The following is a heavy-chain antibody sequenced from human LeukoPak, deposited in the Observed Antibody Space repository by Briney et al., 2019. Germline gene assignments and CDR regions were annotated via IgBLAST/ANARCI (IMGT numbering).Heavy chain of an antibody. CDR3: ARDCSGPYDY. D-gene: IGHD2-15*01. Sequence: GGSLRLSCAASAFIFSSYGMHWVRQAPGQGLEWMGIINPSGGSTSYAQKFQGRVTMTRDMSTSTVYMELSSLRSEDTAVYYCARDCSGPYDYWGQGTLVTVSS. CDR2: INPSGGST. V-gene: IGHV1-46*01. CDR1: AFIFSSYG. J-gene: IGHJ4*02.